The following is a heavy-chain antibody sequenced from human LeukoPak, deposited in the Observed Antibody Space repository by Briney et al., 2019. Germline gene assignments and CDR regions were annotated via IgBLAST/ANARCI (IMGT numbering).Heavy chain of an antibody. CDR2: ISSSSSTI. CDR3: ARSDYVWGSYRHMGVDY. D-gene: IGHD3-16*02. CDR1: GFTFSSYS. J-gene: IGHJ4*02. Sequence: GGSLRLSCAASGFTFSSYSMNWVRQAPGKGLEWVSYISSSSSTIYYADSVKGRFTISRDNAKNSLYLQMNSLRAEDTAVYYCARSDYVWGSYRHMGVDYWGQGTLVTVSS. V-gene: IGHV3-48*01.